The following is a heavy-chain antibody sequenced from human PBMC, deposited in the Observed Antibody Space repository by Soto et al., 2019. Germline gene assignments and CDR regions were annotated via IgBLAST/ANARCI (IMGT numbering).Heavy chain of an antibody. CDR2: IYYSGST. CDR3: ARHDDSSGRGPYFDY. CDR1: GGSISSSSYY. V-gene: IGHV4-39*01. J-gene: IGHJ4*02. Sequence: SETLSLTCTVSGGSISSSSYYWGWIRQPPGKGLEWIGSIYYSGSTYYNPSLKSRVTISVDTSKNQFSLKLSSVTAADTAVYYCARHDDSSGRGPYFDYWGQGTLVTVSS. D-gene: IGHD3-22*01.